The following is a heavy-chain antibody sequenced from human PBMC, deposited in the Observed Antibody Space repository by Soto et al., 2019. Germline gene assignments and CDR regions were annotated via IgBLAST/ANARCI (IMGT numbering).Heavy chain of an antibody. CDR3: ARLLGSSPGSRGMDV. CDR1: GYSFTSYW. Sequence: PGESLKISCKGSGYSFTSYWISWVRQMPGKGLEWMGRIDPSDSYTNYSPSFQGHVTISADKSISTAYLQWSSLKASDTAMYYCARLLGSSPGSRGMDVWGQGTTVTVSS. D-gene: IGHD1-26*01. J-gene: IGHJ6*02. CDR2: IDPSDSYT. V-gene: IGHV5-10-1*01.